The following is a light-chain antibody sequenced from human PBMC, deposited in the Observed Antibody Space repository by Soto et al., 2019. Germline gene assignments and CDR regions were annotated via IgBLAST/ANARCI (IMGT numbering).Light chain of an antibody. CDR2: VNTDGSH. CDR1: SGHTSYA. V-gene: IGLV4-69*01. CDR3: QTWGSGIQV. J-gene: IGLJ2*01. Sequence: QPVLTQSPSASASLGASVILTCTLSSGHTSYAIAWHQQPPEKAPRFLMKVNTDGSHRKGDGIPDRFSGSSSGAERYLTISSLQSGDEADYYCQTWGSGIQVFGGGTQLTVL.